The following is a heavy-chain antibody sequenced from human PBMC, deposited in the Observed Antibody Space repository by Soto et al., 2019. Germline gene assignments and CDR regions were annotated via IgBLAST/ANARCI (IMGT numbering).Heavy chain of an antibody. V-gene: IGHV4-59*01. D-gene: IGHD3-10*01. Sequence: QVQLQESGPGLVKPSETLSLTCTVSGGSISSYYWSWIRQPPGKGLEWIGYIYYSGSTNYNPSLKSRVTISVDTSKNQFSLKLSSVTAADTAVYYCARSWFGELTPFDYWGQGTLVTVSS. CDR3: ARSWFGELTPFDY. J-gene: IGHJ4*02. CDR1: GGSISSYY. CDR2: IYYSGST.